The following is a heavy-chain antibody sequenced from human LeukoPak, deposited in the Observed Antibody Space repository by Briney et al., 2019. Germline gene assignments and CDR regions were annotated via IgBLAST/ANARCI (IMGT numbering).Heavy chain of an antibody. J-gene: IGHJ4*02. CDR2: IYTSGST. CDR3: ARGGYYYDSSGYYREGDY. D-gene: IGHD3-22*01. Sequence: SETLSLTCTASGGSFSSYYWSWIRQPAGQGLEWIGLIYTSGSTNYNPSLKSRFTMSVDTSKNQFSLKLSSVTAADTAVYYCARGGYYYDSSGYYREGDYWGQGTLVTVSS. V-gene: IGHV4-4*07. CDR1: GGSFSSYY.